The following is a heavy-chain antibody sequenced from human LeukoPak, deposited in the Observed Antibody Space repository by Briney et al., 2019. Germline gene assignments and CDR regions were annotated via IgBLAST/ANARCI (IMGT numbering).Heavy chain of an antibody. Sequence: GGSLRLSCAASGFTVSSNYMSWVRQAPGKGLEWVSVIYSGGSTYYADSVKGRFTISRDNSKNTLYLQMNSLRAEDTAVYYCGRDRRSGVGSHFDYWGQGTLVTVSS. J-gene: IGHJ4*02. CDR3: GRDRRSGVGSHFDY. CDR2: IYSGGST. CDR1: GFTVSSNY. V-gene: IGHV3-66*02. D-gene: IGHD1-26*01.